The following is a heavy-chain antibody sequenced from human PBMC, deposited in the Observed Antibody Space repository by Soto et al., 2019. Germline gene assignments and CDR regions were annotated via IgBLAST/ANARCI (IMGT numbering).Heavy chain of an antibody. V-gene: IGHV4-34*01. D-gene: IGHD2-2*01. CDR3: ARGRIVVVPAALKRHGMDV. CDR2: INHSGST. J-gene: IGHJ6*02. Sequence: QVQLQQRGAGLLKPSETLSLTCAVYGGSFSGYYWSWIRQPPGKGLEWSGEINHSGSTNYNPSLKCRVTISVDTSNNQFSMKLSSVAAADTAVHYCARGRIVVVPAALKRHGMDVWGQGTTVTVSS. CDR1: GGSFSGYY.